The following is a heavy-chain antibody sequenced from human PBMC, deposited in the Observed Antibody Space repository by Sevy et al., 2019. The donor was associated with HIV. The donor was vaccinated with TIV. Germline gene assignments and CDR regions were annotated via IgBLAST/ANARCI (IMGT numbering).Heavy chain of an antibody. J-gene: IGHJ6*02. CDR3: ARDIPHYYGSGSYGMDV. CDR2: IKQDGSEK. D-gene: IGHD3-10*01. CDR1: GFTFSSYW. Sequence: GGSLRLSCAASGFTFSSYWMSWVRQAPGKGLEWVANIKQDGSEKYYVDSVKGRFTISRDNAKNSLYLQMNSLRAEATAVYYCARDIPHYYGSGSYGMDVWGQGTTVTVSS. V-gene: IGHV3-7*01.